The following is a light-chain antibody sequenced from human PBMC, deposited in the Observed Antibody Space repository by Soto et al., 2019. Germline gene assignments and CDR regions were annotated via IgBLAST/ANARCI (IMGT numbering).Light chain of an antibody. CDR2: RAS. CDR3: QQYHSYPLT. CDR1: QSLNRF. J-gene: IGKJ4*01. Sequence: DIQMTQSPSTLSASVGDRVTITCRASQSLNRFLAWYQQKPGKAPNLLIYRASTLQGDVPSRFSGSGSETEFTLTISSLQPDDFATYYCQQYHSYPLTFGGGTKVEIK. V-gene: IGKV1-5*03.